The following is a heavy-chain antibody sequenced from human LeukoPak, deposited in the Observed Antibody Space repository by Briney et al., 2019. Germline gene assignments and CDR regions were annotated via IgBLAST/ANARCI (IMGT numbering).Heavy chain of an antibody. D-gene: IGHD6-19*01. J-gene: IGHJ6*02. CDR1: GFTVSSKY. V-gene: IGHV3-53*01. CDR2: IYSGGST. CDR3: ARAPVSLYYYYGMDV. Sequence: GGSLRLSCAASGFTVSSKYMSWVRQAPGKGLEWVSVIYSGGSTYYADSVKGRFTISRDNSKNTLYLQMNSLRAEDTDVYYCARAPVSLYYYYGMDVWGQGTTVTVSS.